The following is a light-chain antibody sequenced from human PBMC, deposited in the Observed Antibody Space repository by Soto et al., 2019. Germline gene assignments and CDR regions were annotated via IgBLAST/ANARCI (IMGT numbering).Light chain of an antibody. CDR3: QQYGSSQWS. CDR1: QSASYGY. J-gene: IGKJ1*01. Sequence: EIVLTQSPGTLSLSPGERATLSCRASQSASYGYLAWYQQKPGQAPRLLIHDASSRAPGISARFSGSGSGTAFTLTISRLEPEDFAVYYCQQYGSSQWSFGQGTRVEVK. CDR2: DAS. V-gene: IGKV3-20*01.